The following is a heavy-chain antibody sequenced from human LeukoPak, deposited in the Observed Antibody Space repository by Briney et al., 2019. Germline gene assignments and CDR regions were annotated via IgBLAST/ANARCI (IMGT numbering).Heavy chain of an antibody. CDR1: GVSISTSEW. Sequence: PSETLSLTCAVSGVSISTSEWWIWVRQPPGQGLEWIGEIHRDGRTRYNPSLTSRVTMSMDYSKNHFSLNVRFVTAADTAIYYCGMTDIYFNPIDYWGPGSLVTVS. CDR3: GMTDIYFNPIDY. J-gene: IGHJ4*02. D-gene: IGHD3-9*01. V-gene: IGHV4-4*02. CDR2: IHRDGRT.